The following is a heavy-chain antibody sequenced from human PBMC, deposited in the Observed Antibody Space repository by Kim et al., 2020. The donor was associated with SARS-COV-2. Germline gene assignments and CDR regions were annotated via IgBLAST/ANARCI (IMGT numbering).Heavy chain of an antibody. CDR3: ARFGSGTNPAPEVDS. CDR1: GGSIDPYY. D-gene: IGHD3-10*01. CDR2: IYYSGSA. Sequence: SETLSLTCTVSGGSIDPYYWSWIRQPPGKGLEWIGYIYYSGSANYNRSLKSRVTISVDMSRNQFSLMLNSVTAADTAVYYCARFGSGTNPAPEVDSWGQGTLVTVSS. J-gene: IGHJ4*02. V-gene: IGHV4-59*01.